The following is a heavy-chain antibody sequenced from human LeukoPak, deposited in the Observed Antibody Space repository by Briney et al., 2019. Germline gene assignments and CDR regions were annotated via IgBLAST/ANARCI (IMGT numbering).Heavy chain of an antibody. D-gene: IGHD3-3*01. CDR3: ARGVLRFVEWLLY. CDR1: GGTFTSYA. V-gene: IGHV1-69*13. Sequence: SVKVSCKASGGTFTSYAISWVRQAPGQGLEWMGGIIPIFGTANYAQKFQGRVTITADESTSTAYMELSSLRSEDTAVYYCARGVLRFVEWLLYWGQGTLVTVSS. CDR2: IIPIFGTA. J-gene: IGHJ4*02.